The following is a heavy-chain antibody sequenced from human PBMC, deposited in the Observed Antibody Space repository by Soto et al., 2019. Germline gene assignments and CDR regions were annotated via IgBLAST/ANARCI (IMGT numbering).Heavy chain of an antibody. Sequence: SVKVSCKASGVTFSSYAISWVRQAPGQGLEWMGGIIPIFGTANYAQKFQGRVTITADESTSTAYMELSSLRSEDTAVYYCARGRVTGTTLHWYFDLWGRGTLVTVSS. CDR3: ARGRVTGTTLHWYFDL. V-gene: IGHV1-69*13. D-gene: IGHD1-20*01. CDR1: GVTFSSYA. CDR2: IIPIFGTA. J-gene: IGHJ2*01.